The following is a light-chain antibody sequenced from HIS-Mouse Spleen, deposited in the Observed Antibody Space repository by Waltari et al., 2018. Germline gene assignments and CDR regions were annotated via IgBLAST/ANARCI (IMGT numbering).Light chain of an antibody. CDR3: CSYAGSSTWV. Sequence: QSALTQPASVSGSPGQSITISCTGTSSDVGSYNLVSWDQQHPGKAPKLMIYEGSTRPPGVSNRFAGSKSGNTASLTISGLQAEDEADYYCCSYAGSSTWVFGGGTKLTVL. J-gene: IGLJ3*02. CDR2: EGS. V-gene: IGLV2-23*01. CDR1: SSDVGSYNL.